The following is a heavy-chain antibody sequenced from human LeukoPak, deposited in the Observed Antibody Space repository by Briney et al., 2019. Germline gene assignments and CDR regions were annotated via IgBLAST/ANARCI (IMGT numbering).Heavy chain of an antibody. Sequence: GGSLRLSCAASGFYFRDHWMDWVRQAPGKGLEWVGHIKTDGSETYYLDSLKGRISISRDNTNNALYLQMNSLRVEDTAIYYCVKNDGWFHLAQWGQGALVTVSS. CDR3: VKNDGWFHLAQ. V-gene: IGHV3-7*03. D-gene: IGHD6-19*01. CDR1: GFYFRDHW. J-gene: IGHJ4*02. CDR2: IKTDGSET.